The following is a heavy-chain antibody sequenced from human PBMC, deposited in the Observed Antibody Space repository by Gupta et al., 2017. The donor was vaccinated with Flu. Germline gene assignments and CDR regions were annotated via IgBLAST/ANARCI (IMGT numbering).Heavy chain of an antibody. CDR3: VRGGSFHGY. V-gene: IGHV3-23*01. CDR1: GFHFTSSA. CDR2: ISVSGDIE. Sequence: QLMASGGDVVQPGGPLSLACAASGFHFTSSAMSWVRQFAGKRLEWVAVISVSGDIEFYSDAVKGRFAISRDNSNSILYLQMTDLRVEDTALYYCVRGGSFHGYWGPGTRVSVSS. D-gene: IGHD5-12*01. J-gene: IGHJ4*02.